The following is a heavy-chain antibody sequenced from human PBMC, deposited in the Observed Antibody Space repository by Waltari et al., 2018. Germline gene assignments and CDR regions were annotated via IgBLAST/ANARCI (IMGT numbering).Heavy chain of an antibody. CDR3: ARGRGFLESLMY. CDR1: GYTFASYY. Sequence: QVHLAQSGAEVRKPGASVQVSCKASGYTFASYYIHWVRQATGQGLEWMGWMNPKSGNSGYAQKFQGRVTLTRNTSITTAYMEVSSLRSEDTALYYCARGRGFLESLMYWGQGTLVTVSS. D-gene: IGHD3-3*01. CDR2: MNPKSGNS. V-gene: IGHV1-8*03. J-gene: IGHJ4*02.